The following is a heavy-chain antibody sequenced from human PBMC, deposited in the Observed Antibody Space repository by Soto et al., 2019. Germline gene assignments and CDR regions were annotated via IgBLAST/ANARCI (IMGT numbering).Heavy chain of an antibody. CDR3: ARSPAVAGRNWFDP. D-gene: IGHD6-19*01. J-gene: IGHJ5*02. Sequence: QVQLVQSGAEEKKPGASVKVSCKASGYTFTSYAMHWVRQAPGQRLEWMGWINAGNGNTKYSQKFQGRVTITRDTSASTAYMELSSLRSEDTAVYYCARSPAVAGRNWFDPWGQGTLVTVSS. V-gene: IGHV1-3*05. CDR2: INAGNGNT. CDR1: GYTFTSYA.